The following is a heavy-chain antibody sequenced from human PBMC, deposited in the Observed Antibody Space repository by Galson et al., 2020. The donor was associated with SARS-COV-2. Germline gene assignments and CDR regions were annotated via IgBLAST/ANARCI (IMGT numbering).Heavy chain of an antibody. CDR1: GFNFRTYA. J-gene: IGHJ6*03. D-gene: IGHD6-6*01. CDR3: AKDGHSSSAYYYHMDV. CDR2: ITGSGDST. V-gene: IGHV3-23*01. Sequence: GGSLRLSCAASGFNFRTYAMTWVRQAPGKGLEWVSAITGSGDSTFYADSVKGRFTISRDNSKNTLYLQMHSLRADDTAVYYCAKDGHSSSAYYYHMDVWGKVTTVTVSS.